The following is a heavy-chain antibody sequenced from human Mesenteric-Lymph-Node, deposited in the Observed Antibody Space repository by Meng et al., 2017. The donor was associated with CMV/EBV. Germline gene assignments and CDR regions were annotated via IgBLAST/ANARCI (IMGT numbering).Heavy chain of an antibody. D-gene: IGHD1-26*01. CDR2: ISSSSSTI. CDR1: GFTFSSYS. CDR3: ARAREGVTNYYGMDV. V-gene: IGHV3-48*04. J-gene: IGHJ6*02. Sequence: GESLKISCAASGFTFSSYSMNWVRQAPGKGLEWVSYISSSSSTIYYADSVKGRFTISRDNAKNLLYLQMNSLRAEDTAVYYCARAREGVTNYYGMDVWGQGTTVTVSS.